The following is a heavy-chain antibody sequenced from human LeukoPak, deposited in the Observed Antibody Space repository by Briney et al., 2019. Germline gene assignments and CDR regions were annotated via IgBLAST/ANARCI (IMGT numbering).Heavy chain of an antibody. CDR3: AKGSRLREAGSYRF. Sequence: ASVKVSCKAYGGIFGSYAINWVRQAPGQGLEWLGRIIPIFDTPNYAQTFQGRVTISAGKSTRTVYMELSSLRSEDTALYYCAKGSRLREAGSYRFWGQGTLVTVSS. CDR2: IIPIFDTP. CDR1: GGIFGSYA. V-gene: IGHV1-69*06. J-gene: IGHJ4*02. D-gene: IGHD3-16*02.